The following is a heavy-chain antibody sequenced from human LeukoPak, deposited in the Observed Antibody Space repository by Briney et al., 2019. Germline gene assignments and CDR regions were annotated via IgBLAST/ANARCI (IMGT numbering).Heavy chain of an antibody. CDR2: ISDSGST. CDR3: ARRPQAGYSSSWYFDY. CDR1: GCTISSSNYY. J-gene: IGHJ4*02. D-gene: IGHD6-13*01. V-gene: IGHV4-39*01. Sequence: SETLSLTCTVSGCTISSSNYYWGCIRQPPGKGLELIGIISDSGSTCYNPSLKSRVSISVATSKNQFSLKLSSVTAARAAVYYCARRPQAGYSSSWYFDYWGQGTLVTVSS.